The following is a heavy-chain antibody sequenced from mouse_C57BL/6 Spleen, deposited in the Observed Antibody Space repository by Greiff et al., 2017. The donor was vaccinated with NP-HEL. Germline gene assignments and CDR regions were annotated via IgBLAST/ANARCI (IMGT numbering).Heavy chain of an antibody. J-gene: IGHJ3*01. CDR3: AREDYGSPGFAY. CDR1: GYTFTNYW. V-gene: IGHV1-63*01. CDR2: IYPGGGYT. Sequence: LQESGAELVRPGTSVKMSCKASGYTFTNYWIGWAKQRPGHGLEWIGDIYPGGGYTNYNEKFKGKATLTADKSSSTAYMQFSSLTSEDSAIYYCAREDYGSPGFAYWGQGTLVTVSA. D-gene: IGHD1-1*01.